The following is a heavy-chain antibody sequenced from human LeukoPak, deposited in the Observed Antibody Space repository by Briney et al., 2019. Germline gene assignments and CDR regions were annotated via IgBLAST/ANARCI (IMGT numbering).Heavy chain of an antibody. CDR1: GFTLSSYW. CDR3: TRRPDYGDYA. V-gene: IGHV3-74*01. Sequence: GGSLRLPRAASGFTLSSYWMHWVRQAPGKGLVWVSRINSDGSIISYADSVKGRFTISRDNAKNTLYLQMNSLRAEDTAVYYCTRRPDYGDYAWGQGTLVTVSS. D-gene: IGHD4-17*01. J-gene: IGHJ5*02. CDR2: INSDGSII.